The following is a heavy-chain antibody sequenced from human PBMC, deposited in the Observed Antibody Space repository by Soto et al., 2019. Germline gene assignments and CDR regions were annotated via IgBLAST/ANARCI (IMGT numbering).Heavy chain of an antibody. V-gene: IGHV1-2*04. CDR1: GYTFTGYY. CDR2: INPNSGGT. D-gene: IGHD1-26*01. J-gene: IGHJ6*02. Sequence: GASVKVSCKASGYTFTGYYMHWVRQAPGQGLEWMGWINPNSGGTNYAQKFQGWVTMTRDTSISTAYMELSRLRSDDTAVYYCARGGELRPDYYYYGMDVWGQGTTVTVS. CDR3: ARGGELRPDYYYYGMDV.